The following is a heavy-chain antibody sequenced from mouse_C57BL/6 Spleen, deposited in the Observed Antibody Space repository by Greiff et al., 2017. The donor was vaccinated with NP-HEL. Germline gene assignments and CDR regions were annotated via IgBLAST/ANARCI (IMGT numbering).Heavy chain of an antibody. Sequence: EVQVVESGGGLVQPKGSLKLSCAASGFSFNTYAMNWVRQAPGQGLEWVARIRSKSNNYATYYADSVKDRFTISRDDSESMLYLQMNNLKTEDAAMYYCVGGDGGMDYWGQGTSVTVSS. V-gene: IGHV10-1*01. CDR1: GFSFNTYA. D-gene: IGHD3-3*01. J-gene: IGHJ4*01. CDR3: VGGDGGMDY. CDR2: IRSKSNNYAT.